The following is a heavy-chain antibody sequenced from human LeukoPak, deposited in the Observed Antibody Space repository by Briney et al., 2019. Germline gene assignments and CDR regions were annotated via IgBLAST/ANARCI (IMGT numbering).Heavy chain of an antibody. J-gene: IGHJ4*02. Sequence: GGSLRLSCAASGFTFSSYGMSWVRQAPGKGLEWVSAISGSGGSTYYADSVKGRFTISRDNSKNTLYLQMNSLGAEDTAVYYCAKSMDIFACYLWSLYYWGQGTLVTVSS. CDR2: ISGSGGST. D-gene: IGHD3-9*01. V-gene: IGHV3-23*01. CDR1: GFTFSSYG. CDR3: AKSMDIFACYLWSLYY.